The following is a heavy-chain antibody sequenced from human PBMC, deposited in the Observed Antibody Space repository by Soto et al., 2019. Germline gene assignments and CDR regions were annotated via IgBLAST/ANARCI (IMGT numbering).Heavy chain of an antibody. CDR1: GGSISSSSHY. Sequence: QLQLQEPGPGLVKPSETLSLTCTVSGGSISSSSHYWGWIRQPPGKGLEWIGSLDYRGSTNYNPSLKSRVTMSVETSKNQFCLKLSSVTAADTSVYFCASLIRHSVIIPRYFDYYYYMDVWGKGTTVTV. V-gene: IGHV4-39*01. J-gene: IGHJ6*03. D-gene: IGHD3-16*02. CDR3: ASLIRHSVIIPRYFDYYYYMDV. CDR2: LDYRGST.